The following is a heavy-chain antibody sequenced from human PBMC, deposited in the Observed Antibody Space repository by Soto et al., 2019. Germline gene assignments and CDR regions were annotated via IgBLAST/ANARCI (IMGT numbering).Heavy chain of an antibody. Sequence: QVQLQESGPGLVKPSETLSLTCTVSGGSVSSGSYYWSWIRQPPGKGLEWIGYIYYSGSTNYNPSLKRRVTIAVDTSKNPFSLKLSSVTAADTAVYYCARDQIGLWGRGTLVTVSS. CDR1: GGSVSSGSYY. CDR3: ARDQIGL. V-gene: IGHV4-61*01. CDR2: IYYSGST. J-gene: IGHJ2*01. D-gene: IGHD3-22*01.